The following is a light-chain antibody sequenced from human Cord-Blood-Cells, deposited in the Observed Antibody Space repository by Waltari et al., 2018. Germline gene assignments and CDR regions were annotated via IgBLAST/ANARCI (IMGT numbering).Light chain of an antibody. V-gene: IGLV2-23*01. Sequence: QSALTQPASVSGSPGQSITISCTGTSSDVGSYNLVSWYQQHPGKAPKLMNYEGSKRPSGVSNRFSGSKSGNTASLTISGLQAEDEADYYCCSYAGSSTPHYVFGTGTKVTVL. CDR2: EGS. CDR3: CSYAGSSTPHYV. J-gene: IGLJ1*01. CDR1: SSDVGSYNL.